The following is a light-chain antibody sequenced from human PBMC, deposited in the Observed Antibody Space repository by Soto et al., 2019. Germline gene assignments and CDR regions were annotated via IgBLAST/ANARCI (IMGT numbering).Light chain of an antibody. Sequence: IVMTQSPATLSVFPGERATLSCRASQSVATNLAWYQQRPGQAPRLLIYGASKRAIGLPARFSGSGSGTEFTLTITSLQSEDFAVYYCQQYNKWPQTFGQGPRWIS. CDR2: GAS. CDR3: QQYNKWPQT. V-gene: IGKV3-15*01. CDR1: QSVATN. J-gene: IGKJ1*01.